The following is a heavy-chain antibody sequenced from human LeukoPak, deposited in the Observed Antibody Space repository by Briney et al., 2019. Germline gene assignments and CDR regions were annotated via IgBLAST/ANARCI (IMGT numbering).Heavy chain of an antibody. CDR2: INHSGST. V-gene: IGHV4-34*01. CDR3: ARVVSSSWYDSIDY. D-gene: IGHD6-13*01. J-gene: IGHJ4*02. CDR1: GRSFSGYY. Sequence: PSETLSLTCAVYGRSFSGYYWSWIRQPPGKGLEWIGEINHSGSTNYNPSLKSRVTISVDTSKNQFSLKLSSVTAADTAVYYCARVVSSSWYDSIDYWGQGTLVTVSS.